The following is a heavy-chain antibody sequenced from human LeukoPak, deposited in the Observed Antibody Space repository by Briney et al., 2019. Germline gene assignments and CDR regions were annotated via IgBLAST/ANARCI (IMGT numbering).Heavy chain of an antibody. CDR2: IYYSGST. V-gene: IGHV4-31*03. CDR3: ARDSSDYDILTGYRPGGYFDY. Sequence: PSETLSLTCTVSGGSISSGGYYWSWIRQHPGKGLEWIGYIYYSGSTYYNPSLKSRVTISVDTSKNQFSLKLSSVTAADTAVYYCARDSSDYDILTGYRPGGYFDYWGQGTLVTVSS. CDR1: GGSISSGGYY. D-gene: IGHD3-9*01. J-gene: IGHJ4*02.